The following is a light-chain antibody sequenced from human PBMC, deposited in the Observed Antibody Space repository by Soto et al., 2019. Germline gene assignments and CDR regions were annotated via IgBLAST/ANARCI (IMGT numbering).Light chain of an antibody. J-gene: IGLJ2*01. Sequence: QSVLTQPPSASGTPGQRVTISCSGSGSIIGTNTVNWYRQLPGTAPKLLIYGNNQRPSGVPDRFSGSKSGTSASLAISGLQSEDEAEYYCAAWDGSLNNVLFGGGTKATVL. CDR2: GNN. CDR1: GSIIGTNT. V-gene: IGLV1-44*01. CDR3: AAWDGSLNNVL.